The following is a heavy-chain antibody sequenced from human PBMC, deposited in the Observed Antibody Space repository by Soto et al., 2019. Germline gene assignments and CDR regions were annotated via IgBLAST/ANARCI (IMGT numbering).Heavy chain of an antibody. V-gene: IGHV4-39*01. CDR1: GGSISSSSYY. CDR2: IYYSGST. D-gene: IGHD3-3*01. CDR3: ARQVTIFGVVIIPGWFDP. Sequence: PSETLSLTCTVSGGSISSSSYYWGWIRQPPGKGLEWIGSIYYSGSTYYNPSLKSRVTISVDTSKNQFSLKLSSVTAADTAVYYCARQVTIFGVVIIPGWFDPWGQGTLVTVSS. J-gene: IGHJ5*02.